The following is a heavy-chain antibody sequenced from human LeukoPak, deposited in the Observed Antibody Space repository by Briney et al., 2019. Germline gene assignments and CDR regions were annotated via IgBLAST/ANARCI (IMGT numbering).Heavy chain of an antibody. CDR3: ARGQYYYDSSGIRFDY. D-gene: IGHD3-22*01. CDR1: GGSISSYY. Sequence: SETLSLTCTVSGGSISSYYWSWIRQPPGKGLEWIGYIYYSGSTNYNPSLKSRVTISVDTSKNQFSLKLSSVTAADTAVYYCARGQYYYDSSGIRFDYWGQGTLVTVSS. V-gene: IGHV4-59*12. CDR2: IYYSGST. J-gene: IGHJ4*02.